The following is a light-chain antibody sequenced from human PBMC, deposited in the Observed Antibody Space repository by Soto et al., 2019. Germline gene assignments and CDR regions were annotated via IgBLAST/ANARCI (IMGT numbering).Light chain of an antibody. V-gene: IGLV1-47*02. CDR1: TSNIGRNS. CDR3: AAWSDGLSAWV. J-gene: IGLJ3*02. Sequence: QSVLTQPPSASGTPGQEVTIFCSGSTSNIGRNSVYWYQHLPGTAPKLLIHTNDQRPSGVPDRFFASKSGTSASLAITGLRSEDEASYYCAAWSDGLSAWVFGGGTNLTVL. CDR2: TND.